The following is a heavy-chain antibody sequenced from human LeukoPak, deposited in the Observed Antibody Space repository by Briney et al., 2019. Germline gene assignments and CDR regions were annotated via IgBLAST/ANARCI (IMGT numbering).Heavy chain of an antibody. D-gene: IGHD1-14*01. J-gene: IGHJ4*02. CDR3: ARDLDDITFDY. V-gene: IGHV1-69*13. CDR1: GGTFRDCA. Sequence: ASVKVSGKASGGTFRDCAIGWVRQAPGQGLEWMGRIIPLFGTANYAEKFEARVTITLDESTSTSYMEMSSLRSEDTAVYHCARDLDDITFDYWGQGTLVTVSS. CDR2: IIPLFGTA.